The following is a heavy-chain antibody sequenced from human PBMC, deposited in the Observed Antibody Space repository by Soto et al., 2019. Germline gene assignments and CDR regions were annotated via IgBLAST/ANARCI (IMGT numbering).Heavy chain of an antibody. J-gene: IGHJ4*02. CDR3: ARHNYGSGITYFDY. V-gene: IGHV4-28*01. Sequence: LRLTCAVSGYSISSSNGWGWIRQPPGKGLEWIGYIYYSGTTYYNPSLKSRVTMSVDTSKNQFSLKLTSVTAVDTAVYYCARHNYGSGITYFDYWGLGTLVTVSS. D-gene: IGHD3-10*01. CDR2: IYYSGTT. CDR1: GYSISSSNG.